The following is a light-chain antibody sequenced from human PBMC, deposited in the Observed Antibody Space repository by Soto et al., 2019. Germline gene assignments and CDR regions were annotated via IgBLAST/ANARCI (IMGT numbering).Light chain of an antibody. V-gene: IGKV3-15*01. J-gene: IGKJ2*01. CDR2: GVS. CDR3: QQYNKWPHT. Sequence: ETLKTQYPATRPIPPPERATLCCRASQSVNINLAWYQQKPGQAPRLLVYGVSTRATGIPDRFSGSGSGTEFILTISSLQFEDFAIYYCQQYNKWPHTFGQGTKVDIK. CDR1: QSVNIN.